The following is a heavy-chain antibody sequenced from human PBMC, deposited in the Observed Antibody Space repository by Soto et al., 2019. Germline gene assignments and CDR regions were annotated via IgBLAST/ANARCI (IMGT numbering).Heavy chain of an antibody. CDR2: VNGDSDYT. J-gene: IGHJ4*02. V-gene: IGHV1-3*05. CDR1: GYSFTTYK. CDR3: ARDAGSFDY. D-gene: IGHD1-26*01. Sequence: HVQLVQSGAEEKKPGASVKVSCMPSGYSFTTYKIHWVRQAPGQSLEWMGWVNGDSDYTVYSQNSQGRVTITRDTSANTVYMELSSLTSEDTAVYYCARDAGSFDYWGQGTLVTVSS.